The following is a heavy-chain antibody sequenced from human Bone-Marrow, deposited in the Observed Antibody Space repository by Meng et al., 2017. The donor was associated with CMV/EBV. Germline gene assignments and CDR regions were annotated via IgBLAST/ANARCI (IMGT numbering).Heavy chain of an antibody. D-gene: IGHD5-24*01. CDR3: ARDGIDGYNPDRLFYFDA. Sequence: SVKVSCKTSGYTFRNYGISWVRQAPGQGLEWLGGIIPILGITTYAQNFQGRVTITADRSTSTAYLELTGLRSEDTAVYYCARDGIDGYNPDRLFYFDAWGQGTLVTVSS. CDR1: GYTFRNYG. CDR2: IIPILGIT. J-gene: IGHJ4*02. V-gene: IGHV1-69*10.